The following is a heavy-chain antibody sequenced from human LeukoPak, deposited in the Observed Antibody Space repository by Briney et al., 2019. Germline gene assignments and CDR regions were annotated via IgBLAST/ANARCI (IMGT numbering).Heavy chain of an antibody. J-gene: IGHJ4*02. D-gene: IGHD5-18*01. CDR3: ARRGDSYGDSFEY. CDR2: IYSTGST. V-gene: IGHV3-66*04. Sequence: GGSLRLSCAASGFTASSSYMSWVRQAPGKGLEWVSVIYSTGSTYYAESVKGRFTVSRDNSKNTMYLQMNSLRDEDTAVYYRARRGDSYGDSFEYWGQGTLVTVSS. CDR1: GFTASSSY.